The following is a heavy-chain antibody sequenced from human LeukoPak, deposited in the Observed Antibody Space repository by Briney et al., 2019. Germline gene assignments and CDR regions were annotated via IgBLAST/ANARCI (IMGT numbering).Heavy chain of an antibody. CDR2: IHYSGST. CDR1: GYSISSAYY. CDR3: ARHTRSMKYYYYMDV. D-gene: IGHD2/OR15-2a*01. J-gene: IGHJ6*03. V-gene: IGHV4-38-2*02. Sequence: SETLSLTCSVSGYSISSAYYWGWIRQPPGKGLEWIATIHYSGSTYYNPSLKSRVTISLDTSKNQFSLKLSSVTAADTAVYYCARHTRSMKYYYYMDVWGKGTTVTISS.